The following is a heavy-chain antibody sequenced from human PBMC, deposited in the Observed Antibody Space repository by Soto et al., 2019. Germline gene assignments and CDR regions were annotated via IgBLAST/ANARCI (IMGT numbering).Heavy chain of an antibody. J-gene: IGHJ4*02. Sequence: SETLSLTCAVSGYSISSGYYWGWIRQPPGKGLEWIGSIYHSGSTYYNPSPKSRVTISVDTSKNQFSLKLSSVTAADTAVYYCARGQIAVAGTFGYWGQGTLVTVSS. CDR2: IYHSGST. D-gene: IGHD6-19*01. V-gene: IGHV4-38-2*01. CDR3: ARGQIAVAGTFGY. CDR1: GYSISSGYY.